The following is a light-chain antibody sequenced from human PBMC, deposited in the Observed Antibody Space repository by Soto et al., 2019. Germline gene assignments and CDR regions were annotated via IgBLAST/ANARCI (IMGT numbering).Light chain of an antibody. V-gene: IGLV1-40*01. CDR2: GNN. Sequence: QSVLTQPPSVSGAPGQRVTISCTGSSSNIGAGYDVHWYQQLPGTAPKLLIFGNNNRPSGVSNRFSGSKSGNTASLTISGLQTEDEADYYCSSYTISSTVVFGGGTKLTVL. CDR3: SSYTISSTVV. J-gene: IGLJ2*01. CDR1: SSNIGAGYD.